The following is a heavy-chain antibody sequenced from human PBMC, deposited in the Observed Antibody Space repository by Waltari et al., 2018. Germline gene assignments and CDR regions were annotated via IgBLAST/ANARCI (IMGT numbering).Heavy chain of an antibody. CDR3: ARKPNVLLWFGEFGYPSQGGNWFDP. CDR2: INHSGST. J-gene: IGHJ5*02. D-gene: IGHD3-10*01. CDR1: GGSFSGYY. V-gene: IGHV4-34*01. Sequence: QVQLQQWGAGLLKPSETLSLTCAVYGGSFSGYYWSWIRQPPGKGLEWIGEINHSGSTNYNPSLKSRVTISVDTSKNQFSLKLSSVTAADTAVYYCARKPNVLLWFGEFGYPSQGGNWFDPWGQGTLVTVSS.